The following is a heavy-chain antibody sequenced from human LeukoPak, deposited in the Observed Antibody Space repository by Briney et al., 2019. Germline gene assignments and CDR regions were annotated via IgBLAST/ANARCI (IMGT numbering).Heavy chain of an antibody. CDR1: GGSISSGGYY. V-gene: IGHV4-39*07. J-gene: IGHJ5*02. CDR3: ARLKNYYGSGSFVRWFDP. CDR2: IYYSGST. D-gene: IGHD3-10*01. Sequence: SETLSLTCTVSGGSISSGGYYWSWIRQHPGKGPEWIGSIYYSGSTYYNPSLKSRVTISVDTSKNQFSLKLSSVTAADTAVYYCARLKNYYGSGSFVRWFDPWGQGTLVTVSS.